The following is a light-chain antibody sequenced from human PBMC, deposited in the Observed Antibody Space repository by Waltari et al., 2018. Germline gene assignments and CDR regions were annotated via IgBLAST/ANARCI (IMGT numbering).Light chain of an antibody. CDR3: SSFSTGSTLVL. CDR1: SSDIGAYNF. V-gene: IGLV2-14*03. CDR2: DVS. J-gene: IGLJ2*01. Sequence: QSALTQPASVSGSPGQSITISCTGTSSDIGAYNFVSWYQQHPGKAPKLMIYDVSHRPSGVSNRFSGSKSGNTASLIISGLQTEDEGDYYCSSFSTGSTLVLFGGGTKLTVL.